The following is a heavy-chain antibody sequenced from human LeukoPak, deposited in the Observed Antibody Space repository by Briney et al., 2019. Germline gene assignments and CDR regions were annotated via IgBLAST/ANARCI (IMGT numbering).Heavy chain of an antibody. CDR2: VYYSGST. CDR3: AANHYGSYGFYHFDY. J-gene: IGHJ4*02. CDR1: GHSLRYEF. D-gene: IGHD3-10*01. V-gene: IGHV4-59*01. Sequence: SETLLLSCCVAGHSLRYEFGTRIRQPPGKGLEWIGCVYYSGSTYYNPSLKSRVTISVDTSKDQFSLKLFSVTAADTAVYYCAANHYGSYGFYHFDYWGQGTLVTVSS.